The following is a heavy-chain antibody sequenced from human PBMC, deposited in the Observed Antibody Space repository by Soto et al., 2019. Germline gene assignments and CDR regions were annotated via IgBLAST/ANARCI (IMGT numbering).Heavy chain of an antibody. CDR3: ARTSRFDC. Sequence: QVQLQQWGAGLLKPSETLSLTSAVYCGSFSGYYWGWIRQPPGKGLEWLGEINHIGSTNYNPSLKSRVTMSVDTSKNQFSLMLSSVTAADTAVYYCARTSRFDCWGQGTLVTVSS. CDR2: INHIGST. V-gene: IGHV4-34*01. CDR1: CGSFSGYY. D-gene: IGHD6-6*01. J-gene: IGHJ4*02.